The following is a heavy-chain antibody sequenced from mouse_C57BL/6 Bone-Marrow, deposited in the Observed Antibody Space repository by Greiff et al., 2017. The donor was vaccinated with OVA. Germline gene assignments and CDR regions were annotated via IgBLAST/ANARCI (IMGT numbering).Heavy chain of an antibody. J-gene: IGHJ2*01. CDR2: ISYDGSN. D-gene: IGHD2-4*01. V-gene: IGHV3-6*01. CDR1: GYSITSGYY. CDR3: AREGMIYFDY. Sequence: EVKLVESGPGLVKPSQSLSLTCSVTGYSITSGYYWNWIRQFPGNKLEWMGYISYDGSNNYNPSLKNRISITRDTSKNQFFLKLNSVTTEDTATYYCAREGMIYFDYWGQGTTLTVSS.